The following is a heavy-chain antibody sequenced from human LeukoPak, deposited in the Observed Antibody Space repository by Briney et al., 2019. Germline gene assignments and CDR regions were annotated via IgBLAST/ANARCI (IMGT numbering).Heavy chain of an antibody. CDR3: AKESRDYYDSSGADY. Sequence: VKVSCKASGYIFTGYYMHWVRQAPGQGLGWMGWINPNSGNTGYAQKFQGRVTMTRNTSISTAYMELSSLRSEDTAVYYCAKESRDYYDSSGADYWGQGTLVTVSS. D-gene: IGHD3-22*01. J-gene: IGHJ4*02. CDR2: INPNSGNT. V-gene: IGHV1-8*02. CDR1: GYIFTGYY.